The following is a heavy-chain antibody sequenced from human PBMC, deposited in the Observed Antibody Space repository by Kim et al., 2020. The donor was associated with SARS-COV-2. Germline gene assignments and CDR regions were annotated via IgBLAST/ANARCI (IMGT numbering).Heavy chain of an antibody. D-gene: IGHD6-13*01. CDR2: IYSGGST. CDR3: ARESTSSWYRVDY. CDR1: GFSVSSNY. V-gene: IGHV3-66*02. Sequence: GGSLRLSCAASGFSVSSNYMSWVRQAPGKGLEWVSVIYSGGSTYYADSVKGRFTISRDNSKNTLFLQMNSLRAEDTAVYYCARESTSSWYRVDYWGQGTLVTVSS. J-gene: IGHJ4*02.